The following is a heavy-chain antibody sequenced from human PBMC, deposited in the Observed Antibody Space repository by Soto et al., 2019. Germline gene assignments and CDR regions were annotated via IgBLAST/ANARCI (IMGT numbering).Heavy chain of an antibody. CDR2: IYYSGST. CDR1: GGSISSYY. V-gene: IGHV4-59*01. J-gene: IGHJ4*02. Sequence: SETLSLTCTVSGGSISSYYWSWIRQPPGKGLEWVGYIYYSGSTNYNPSLKSRVTISVDTSKNQFSLKLSSVTAADTAVYYCAMGSGSHTASDYWGQGTLVTVSS. D-gene: IGHD3-10*01. CDR3: AMGSGSHTASDY.